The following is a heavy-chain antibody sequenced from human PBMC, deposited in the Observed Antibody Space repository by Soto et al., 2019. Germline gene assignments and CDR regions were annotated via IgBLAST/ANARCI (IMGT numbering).Heavy chain of an antibody. CDR2: MQNGRST. Sequence: QLWLQESGPGLVKPSETLSLTCSVSGGSVSSYYWNWIRQSPGKALEWIGYMQNGRSTNYSPSLKSRVSISVDTSKNQYSLKLNSVTAADTAVYYCAYGDSPGQLDHWRQGTLVTVSS. D-gene: IGHD4-17*01. V-gene: IGHV4-59*02. CDR3: AYGDSPGQLDH. J-gene: IGHJ4*02. CDR1: GGSVSSYY.